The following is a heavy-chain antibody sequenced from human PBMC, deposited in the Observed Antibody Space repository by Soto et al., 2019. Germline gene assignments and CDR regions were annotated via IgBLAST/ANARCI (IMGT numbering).Heavy chain of an antibody. D-gene: IGHD3-10*01. CDR2: ISGFNEDT. Sequence: QIELVQSGAEMKNPGASVKVSCKASGYTFTSYGISWVRQAPGQGLEWMGWISGFNEDTNLAQRFQGRITVTKDTSTSTAYMELRSLKSDDTAVYYCARSGSYYPARNWFGPWGQGTLVTVSS. V-gene: IGHV1-18*01. CDR1: GYTFTSYG. J-gene: IGHJ5*02. CDR3: ARSGSYYPARNWFGP.